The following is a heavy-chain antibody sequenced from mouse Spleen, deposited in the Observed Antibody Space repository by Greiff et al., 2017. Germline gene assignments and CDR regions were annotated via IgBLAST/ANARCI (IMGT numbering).Heavy chain of an antibody. CDR2: ISNGGGST. CDR1: GFTFSDYY. J-gene: IGHJ4*01. V-gene: IGHV5-12*02. CDR3: ARPVMNTARASPIDY. D-gene: IGHD3-1*01. Sequence: EVKLQESGGGLVQPGGSLKLSCATSGFTFSDYYMYWVRQTPEKRLEWVAYISNGGGSTYYPDTVKGRFTISRDDAKNTLYLQMSRLKSEDTAMYYDARPVMNTARASPIDYWGQGTSVTVSA.